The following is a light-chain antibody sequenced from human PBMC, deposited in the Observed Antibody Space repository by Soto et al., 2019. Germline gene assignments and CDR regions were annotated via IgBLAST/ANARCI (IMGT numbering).Light chain of an antibody. Sequence: EIVLTQSPGTLSLSPGERATLSCTASQSVSSSYFAWYQQKFGQAPRLLIYRASTRASGIPDRFSGSGSGTAFTLTISRLEPEDVAVYYCQQYGRSTPVTFGGGTKVDIK. CDR2: RAS. CDR1: QSVSSSY. V-gene: IGKV3-20*01. CDR3: QQYGRSTPVT. J-gene: IGKJ4*01.